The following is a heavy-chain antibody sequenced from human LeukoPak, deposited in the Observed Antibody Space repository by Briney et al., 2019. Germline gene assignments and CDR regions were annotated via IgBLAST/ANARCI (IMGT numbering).Heavy chain of an antibody. CDR1: GGSFSGYY. D-gene: IGHD6-19*01. Sequence: PSETLSLTCAVYGGSFSGYYWSWIRQPPGKGLEWIGEINHSGSTNYNPSLKSRVTMSVDTSKNQFSLKLSSVTAADTAVYYCGIAVAGTVYFQHWGQGTLVTVSS. J-gene: IGHJ1*01. CDR3: GIAVAGTVYFQH. CDR2: INHSGST. V-gene: IGHV4-34*01.